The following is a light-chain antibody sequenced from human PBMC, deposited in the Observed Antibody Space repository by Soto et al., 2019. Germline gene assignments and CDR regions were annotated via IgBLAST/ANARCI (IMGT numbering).Light chain of an antibody. CDR1: PSVANF. Sequence: EIMMTQSPATLSVSPGERATLSCRASPSVANFVAWYQQKPGQAPRLLIYGAFNRATGIPARFSGSGSGTDFTLTISSLEPEDSAVYYCQQRNIWPPVTFGHGTRLEIK. CDR3: QQRNIWPPVT. V-gene: IGKV3-11*01. J-gene: IGKJ5*01. CDR2: GAF.